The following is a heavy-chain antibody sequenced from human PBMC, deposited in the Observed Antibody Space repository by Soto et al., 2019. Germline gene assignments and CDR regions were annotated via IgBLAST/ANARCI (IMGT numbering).Heavy chain of an antibody. D-gene: IGHD3-3*01. CDR1: GFTFWNCA. Sequence: EVQLLESGGGLGQPGGSLRLSCEASGFTFWNCAMTWVRQAPGKGPEWVSSISRNGDRTYYVDSVKGRFIISRDNSENTLFLQMDSLRAEDAAIYYCVKDWSGEKCPCMDVWGQGTTVTVSS. V-gene: IGHV3-23*01. CDR3: VKDWSGEKCPCMDV. CDR2: ISRNGDRT. J-gene: IGHJ6*02.